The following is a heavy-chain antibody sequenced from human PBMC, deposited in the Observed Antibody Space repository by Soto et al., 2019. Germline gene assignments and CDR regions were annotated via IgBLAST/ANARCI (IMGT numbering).Heavy chain of an antibody. CDR3: ARGVGSGSYCKQYNWFDP. CDR2: ISAYNGNT. V-gene: IGHV1-18*01. Sequence: QVQLVQSGAEVKKPGASVKVSCKASGYTFTNYGISWVRQAPGQGLEWMGWISAYNGNTKYAQKLQGRVTMTTDTSTRTDYMELRSLRSYDTAVYYCARGVGSGSYCKQYNWFDPWGQGTLVTVSS. D-gene: IGHD3-10*01. CDR1: GYTFTNYG. J-gene: IGHJ5*02.